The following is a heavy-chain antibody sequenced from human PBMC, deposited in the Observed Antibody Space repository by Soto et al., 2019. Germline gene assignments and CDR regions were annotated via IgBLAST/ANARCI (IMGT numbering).Heavy chain of an antibody. CDR3: ARTKYCSGVSCYPYYFDY. V-gene: IGHV1-18*01. Sequence: QVQLVQSGAEVKKPGASVKVSCKASGYTFTSYGISWVRQAPGQGLEWMGWISAYNGNTNYAQKLQGRVTMTTDASTSTAYMELRSLRSDDTAVYYCARTKYCSGVSCYPYYFDYWGQGTLVTVSS. CDR2: ISAYNGNT. CDR1: GYTFTSYG. J-gene: IGHJ4*02. D-gene: IGHD2-15*01.